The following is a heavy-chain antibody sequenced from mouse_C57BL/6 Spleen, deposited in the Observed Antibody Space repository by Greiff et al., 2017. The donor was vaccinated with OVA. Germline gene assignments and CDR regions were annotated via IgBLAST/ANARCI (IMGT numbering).Heavy chain of an antibody. CDR3: ARAGGNYDLTFDY. CDR2: IDPSASYT. J-gene: IGHJ2*01. D-gene: IGHD2-1*01. CDR1: GYTFTSCW. V-gene: IGHV1-69*01. Sequence: QVQLQQPGAELVMPGASVKLSCKASGYTFTSCWMHWVKQRPGQGLEWIGEIDPSASYTNYNQKFKGKSTLTVDKSSSTAYMQLSSLTSEDSAVYYCARAGGNYDLTFDYWGQGTTLTVSS.